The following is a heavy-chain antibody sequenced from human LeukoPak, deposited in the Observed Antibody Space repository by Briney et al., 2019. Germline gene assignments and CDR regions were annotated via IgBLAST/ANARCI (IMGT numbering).Heavy chain of an antibody. CDR1: GFTFSSYD. CDR3: ARNSALDY. J-gene: IGHJ4*02. Sequence: GGSLRLSCAASGFTFSSYDMHWVRQAPGKGLEWVAVMWSDGSNKYPADSVKGRFTISRDNSKNTLYLQMNSLRAEDTAVYYCARNSALDYWGQGTLVTVSS. CDR2: MWSDGSNK. D-gene: IGHD2/OR15-2a*01. V-gene: IGHV3-33*01.